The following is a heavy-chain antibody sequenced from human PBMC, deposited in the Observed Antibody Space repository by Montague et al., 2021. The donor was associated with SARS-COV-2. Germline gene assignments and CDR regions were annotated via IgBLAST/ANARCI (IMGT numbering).Heavy chain of an antibody. V-gene: IGHV4-4*07. CDR3: ARDHMTILFMFYYYGMDV. CDR2: INPSGST. D-gene: IGHD4/OR15-4a*01. J-gene: IGHJ6*02. Sequence: SETLSLTCTVSGGSISSYYWSCFRQPAGKGLVWFVRINPSGSTTYYPPLKSRVTMLVDTSKNQLSLKLSSVTAAATAVYYCARDHMTILFMFYYYGMDVWGQGTTVTVSS. CDR1: GGSISSYY.